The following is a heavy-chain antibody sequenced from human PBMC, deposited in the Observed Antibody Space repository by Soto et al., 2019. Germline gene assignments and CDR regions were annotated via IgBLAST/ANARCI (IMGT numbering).Heavy chain of an antibody. J-gene: IGHJ4*02. Sequence: GGSLRLSCAASGFTFSTYWMTWVRQAPGKGLEWVAIINKEGSEKRYVDSVKGRFTVSRDNSKNTVYLQMNSLRDEDTAVYYCAKLTAAWGQGTLVTVSS. CDR3: AKLTAA. CDR1: GFTFSTYW. CDR2: INKEGSEK. D-gene: IGHD6-13*01. V-gene: IGHV3-7*03.